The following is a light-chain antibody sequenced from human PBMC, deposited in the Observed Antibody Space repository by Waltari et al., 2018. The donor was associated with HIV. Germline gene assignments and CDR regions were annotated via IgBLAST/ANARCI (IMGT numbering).Light chain of an antibody. CDR3: QQYYDTLVT. J-gene: IGKJ4*01. V-gene: IGKV4-1*01. CDR1: QSVLDMSNDKNY. Sequence: DIVMTQSPDSLAVSLGERDTINCRSSQSVLDMSNDKNYLAWYQQKPGQPPKLLIYWASTRQSGVPARFSGSGSGADFTLTISGLQAEDVAVYYCQQYYDTLVTFGGGTRVEI. CDR2: WAS.